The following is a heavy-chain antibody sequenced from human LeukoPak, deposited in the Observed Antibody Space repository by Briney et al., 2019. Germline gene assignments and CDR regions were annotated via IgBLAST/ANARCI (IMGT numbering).Heavy chain of an antibody. Sequence: GRSLRLSCAASGFTFSSYAMHWVRQAPGKGLEWVAVISYDGSNKYYADSAKGRFTISRDNSKNTLYLQMNSLRAEDTAVYYCARTPGYCSSTSCYGDYYYGMDVWGKGTTVTVSS. D-gene: IGHD2-2*01. V-gene: IGHV3-30*04. CDR2: ISYDGSNK. CDR1: GFTFSSYA. J-gene: IGHJ6*04. CDR3: ARTPGYCSSTSCYGDYYYGMDV.